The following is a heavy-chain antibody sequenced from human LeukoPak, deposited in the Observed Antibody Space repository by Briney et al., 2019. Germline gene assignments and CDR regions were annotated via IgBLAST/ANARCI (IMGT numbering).Heavy chain of an antibody. Sequence: SETLSLTCAVSGGSISSSNWWSWVRQPSGKGLEWIGEIYHSGSTNYNPSLKSRVTISVDKSKNQFSLKLSSVTAADTAMYYCASTYYDSSGYYFDYWGQGTLVTVSS. CDR1: GGSISSSNW. J-gene: IGHJ4*02. CDR2: IYHSGST. D-gene: IGHD3-22*01. V-gene: IGHV4-4*02. CDR3: ASTYYDSSGYYFDY.